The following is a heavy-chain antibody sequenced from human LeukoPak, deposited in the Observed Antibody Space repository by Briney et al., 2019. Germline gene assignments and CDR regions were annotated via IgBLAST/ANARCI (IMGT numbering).Heavy chain of an antibody. D-gene: IGHD6-19*01. Sequence: PSETLSLTCTVSGGSISSYYWSWIRQPPGKGLEWIGYIYYSGSSNYNPSLKSRVTISVDTSKNQFSLKLSSVTAADTAVYYCASPGDPYSSGWYYVYWGQGTLVTVSS. CDR2: IYYSGSS. CDR1: GGSISSYY. V-gene: IGHV4-59*01. J-gene: IGHJ4*02. CDR3: ASPGDPYSSGWYYVY.